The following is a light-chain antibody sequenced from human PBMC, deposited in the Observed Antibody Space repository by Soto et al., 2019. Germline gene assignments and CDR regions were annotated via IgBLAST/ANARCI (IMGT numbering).Light chain of an antibody. CDR3: QQYHYWPPLT. CDR2: CAS. Sequence: EIVMTQSPATLSVSPGERATLSCRASQSVSSNLAWYQQKPGQAPRLLIYCASTRATGIPARFSGSGSGTAFTLTISSLQSEDFAVYYCQQYHYWPPLTFGGGTKVEIK. V-gene: IGKV3-15*01. J-gene: IGKJ4*01. CDR1: QSVSSN.